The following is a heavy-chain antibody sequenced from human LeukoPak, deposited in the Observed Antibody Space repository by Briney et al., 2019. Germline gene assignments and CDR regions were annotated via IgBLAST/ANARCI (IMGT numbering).Heavy chain of an antibody. CDR2: INPNSGGT. CDR1: GYTFTGYY. Sequence: ASVKVSCKASGYTFTGYYMHWVRQAPGQGLEWMGWINPNSGGTNYAQKFQGRVTITRDTSISTAYMELSRLRSDDTAVYYCARDTAMVKAGGLSDYWGQGTLVTVSS. CDR3: ARDTAMVKAGGLSDY. J-gene: IGHJ4*02. V-gene: IGHV1-2*02. D-gene: IGHD5-18*01.